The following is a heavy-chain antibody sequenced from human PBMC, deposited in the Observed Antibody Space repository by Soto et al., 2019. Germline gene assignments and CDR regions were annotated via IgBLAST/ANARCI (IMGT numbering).Heavy chain of an antibody. D-gene: IGHD2-8*02. CDR1: GLSFSNYN. V-gene: IGHV3-48*02. J-gene: IGHJ4*02. Sequence: GGSLRLSCAASGLSFSNYNMNWFRQAPGKGLEWISYINSAGKSIYYADSVKGRFTISRDNARNSLYLQMNSLREDDTAVYFCARDDSDGGGSIWGLGTLVTVSS. CDR3: ARDDSDGGGSI. CDR2: INSAGKSI.